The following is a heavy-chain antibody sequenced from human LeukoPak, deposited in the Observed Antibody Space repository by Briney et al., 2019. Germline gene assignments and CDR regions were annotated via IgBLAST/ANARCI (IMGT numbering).Heavy chain of an antibody. J-gene: IGHJ4*02. CDR3: ARARAGGVIGPFDY. CDR1: GYTFTSYG. CDR2: ISAYSGNT. Sequence: GASVKVSCKASGYTFTSYGISWVRQAPGQGLEWMGWISAYSGNTNYAQKLQGRVTMTTDTSASTAYMELRSLRSDDTAVYYCARARAGGVIGPFDYWGQGTLVTVSS. D-gene: IGHD3-16*02. V-gene: IGHV1-18*01.